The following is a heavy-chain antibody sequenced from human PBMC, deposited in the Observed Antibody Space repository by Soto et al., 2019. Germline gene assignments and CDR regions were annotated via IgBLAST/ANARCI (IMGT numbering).Heavy chain of an antibody. CDR3: ARDLHDYSNQGDWFDP. V-gene: IGHV1-18*01. CDR1: GYTFTSYG. J-gene: IGHJ5*02. D-gene: IGHD4-4*01. Sequence: QVQLVQSGAEVKKPGASVKVSCKASGYTFTSYGISWVRQAPGQGLEWMGWISAYNGNTNYAQKLQGRVTMTTDTSTSTAYKELRRLRSDDTAVYYCARDLHDYSNQGDWFDPWGQGTLVTVSS. CDR2: ISAYNGNT.